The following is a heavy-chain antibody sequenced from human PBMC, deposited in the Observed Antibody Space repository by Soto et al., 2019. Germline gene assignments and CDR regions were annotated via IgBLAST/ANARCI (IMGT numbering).Heavy chain of an antibody. D-gene: IGHD3-22*01. V-gene: IGHV1-24*01. CDR1: GYTLTELS. CDR3: ATHRRPRITMIVVVIDNWFDP. Sequence: SSVKVSCKVSGYTLTELSIHWVRQAPGKRLEWMGGFNPEDGETIYAQKFQGRVTMTEDTSTDTAYMELSSMRSEDTAVYYCATHRRPRITMIVVVIDNWFDPWGQGTLVTVSS. J-gene: IGHJ5*02. CDR2: FNPEDGET.